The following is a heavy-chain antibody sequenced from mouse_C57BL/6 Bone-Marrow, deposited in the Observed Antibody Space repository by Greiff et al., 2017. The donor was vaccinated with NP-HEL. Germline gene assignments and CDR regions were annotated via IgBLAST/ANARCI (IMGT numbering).Heavy chain of an antibody. D-gene: IGHD4-1*01. J-gene: IGHJ3*01. CDR2: IYPRDGST. CDR1: GYTFTSYD. Sequence: VQVVESGPELVKPGASVKLSCKASGYTFTSYDINWVKQRPGQGLEWIGWIYPRDGSTKYNEKFKGKATLTVDTSSSTAYMELHSLTSEDSAVYFCASLGGFAYWGQGTLVTVSA. CDR3: ASLGGFAY. V-gene: IGHV1-85*01.